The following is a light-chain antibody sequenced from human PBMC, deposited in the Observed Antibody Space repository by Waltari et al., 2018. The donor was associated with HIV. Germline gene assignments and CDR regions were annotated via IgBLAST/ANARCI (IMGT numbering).Light chain of an antibody. CDR1: SSDVGAYNY. CDR3: SSYADSITVL. J-gene: IGLJ2*01. CDR2: EVT. Sequence: QSALTQPPSASGSPGHSVTISCTGTSSDVGAYNYVSWYQQHPGKPPKLLLYEVTRRPSGVPDRFSASKSGNTASLTVAGLQTDDEANYYCSSYADSITVLFGGGTNLIVL. V-gene: IGLV2-8*01.